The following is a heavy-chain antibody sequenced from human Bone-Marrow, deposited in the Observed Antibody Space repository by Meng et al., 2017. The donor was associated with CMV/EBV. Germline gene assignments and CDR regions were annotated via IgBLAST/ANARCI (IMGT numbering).Heavy chain of an antibody. J-gene: IGHJ6*02. V-gene: IGHV1-46*01. D-gene: IGHD3-10*01. CDR2: INPSGGST. CDR3: ARDLWGADGSGHNYYYYGMDV. Sequence: ASVKVSCKASGYTFTSYYIHWVRQAPGQGLEWMGIINPSGGSTSYAQKFQGRVTMTRDTSTSTVYMELSSLRSEDTAVYYCARDLWGADGSGHNYYYYGMDVWGQGTTVTVSS. CDR1: GYTFTSYY.